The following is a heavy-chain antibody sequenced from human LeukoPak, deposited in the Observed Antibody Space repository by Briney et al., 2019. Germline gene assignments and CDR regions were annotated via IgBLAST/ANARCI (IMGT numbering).Heavy chain of an antibody. CDR3: ARDGRAPGGFGYYYYYMDV. D-gene: IGHD3-3*01. CDR1: GGSFSGYY. J-gene: IGHJ6*03. Sequence: SETLSLTCAVYGGSFSGYYWSWLRQPPGKGLEWIGEINHSGSTNYNPSLTSRVTISVDTSKNQFSLKLSSVTAADTAVYYCARDGRAPGGFGYYYYYMDVWGKGTTVTVSS. V-gene: IGHV4-34*01. CDR2: INHSGST.